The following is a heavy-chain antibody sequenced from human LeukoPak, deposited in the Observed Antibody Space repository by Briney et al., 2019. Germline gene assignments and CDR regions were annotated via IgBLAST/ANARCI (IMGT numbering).Heavy chain of an antibody. V-gene: IGHV3-23*01. CDR2: SGTSGDT. J-gene: IGHJ4*02. D-gene: IGHD3-10*01. Sequence: GGSLRLSCAASGLTFSTSPMNWVRLAPGNRLEWVSTSGTSGDTYYADSVKGRFTISRDNAKNTLYLQMNSLRAEDTAVYFCAKRGVVIRVILVGFHKEAYYFDSWGQGALVTVSS. CDR3: AKRGVVIRVILVGFHKEAYYFDS. CDR1: GLTFSTSP.